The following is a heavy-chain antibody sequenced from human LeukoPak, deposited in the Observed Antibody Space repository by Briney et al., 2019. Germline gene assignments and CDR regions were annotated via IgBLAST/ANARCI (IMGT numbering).Heavy chain of an antibody. CDR2: ISYDGSNK. V-gene: IGHV3-30*18. J-gene: IGHJ4*02. Sequence: GGSLRLSCAASGFTFRSYGMHWVRQAPGKGLEWVAVISYDGSNKYYADSVKGRFTISRDNSKNTLYLQMNSLRAEDTAVYYCAKDSWGSSSWYFDYWGQGTLVTVSS. CDR1: GFTFRSYG. D-gene: IGHD6-13*01. CDR3: AKDSWGSSSWYFDY.